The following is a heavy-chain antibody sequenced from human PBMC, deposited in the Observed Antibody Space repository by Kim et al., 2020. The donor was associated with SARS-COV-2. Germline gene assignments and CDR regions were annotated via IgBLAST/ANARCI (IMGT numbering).Heavy chain of an antibody. CDR1: GFTFSSYA. J-gene: IGHJ4*02. V-gene: IGHV3-23*01. CDR2: ISGSGGST. Sequence: GGSLRLSCAASGFTFSSYAMSWVRQAPGKGLEWVSAISGSGGSTYYADSVKGRFTISRDTSKNTLYLQMNSLRAEDTAVYYCAKEVWGSYYVGDAFDYWGQGTLVTVSS. D-gene: IGHD1-26*01. CDR3: AKEVWGSYYVGDAFDY.